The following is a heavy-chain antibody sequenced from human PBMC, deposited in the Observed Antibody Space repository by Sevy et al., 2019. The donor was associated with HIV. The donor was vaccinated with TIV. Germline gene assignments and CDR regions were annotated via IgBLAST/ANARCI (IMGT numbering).Heavy chain of an antibody. V-gene: IGHV3-7*01. D-gene: IGHD1-7*01. CDR2: IKQDAGQK. Sequence: GGSLRLSCAASGFTFSKYWMGWVRQAPGKGLEWVTNIKQDAGQKYYVDSVKGRFTISRDNAKNSLYLQMNSLRAEDTAVYFYANDDGNYYFHYWGQGTLVTVSS. CDR3: ANDDGNYYFHY. CDR1: GFTFSKYW. J-gene: IGHJ4*02.